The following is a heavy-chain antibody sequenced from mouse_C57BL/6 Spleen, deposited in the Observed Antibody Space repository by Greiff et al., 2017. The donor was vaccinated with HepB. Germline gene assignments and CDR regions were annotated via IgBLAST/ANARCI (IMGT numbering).Heavy chain of an antibody. CDR3: ATSGYYAMDY. V-gene: IGHV2-5*01. CDR2: IWRGGST. CDR1: GFSLTSYG. J-gene: IGHJ4*01. D-gene: IGHD3-1*01. Sequence: VQVVESGPGLVQPSQSLSITCTASGFSLTSYGVHWVRQSPGKGLEWLGVIWRGGSTDYNAAFMSRLSITKDNSKSQIFFKMDSLQADDTAIYYCATSGYYAMDYWGQGTSVTVSS.